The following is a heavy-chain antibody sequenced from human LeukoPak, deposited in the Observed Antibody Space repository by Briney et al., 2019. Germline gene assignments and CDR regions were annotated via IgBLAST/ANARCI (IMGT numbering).Heavy chain of an antibody. CDR2: SYRGYSDT. CDR1: GYRFTTYW. Sequence: PGESLKISGKGSGYRFTTYWIGWVGQMPGRGLEWMGISYRGYSDTRYSPSFQGQVTISADKSISPAYLQWRSLKASDTAMYYCARQFRDSSGYYSYYFDYWGQGTLVTVSS. D-gene: IGHD3-22*01. CDR3: ARQFRDSSGYYSYYFDY. V-gene: IGHV5-51*01. J-gene: IGHJ4*02.